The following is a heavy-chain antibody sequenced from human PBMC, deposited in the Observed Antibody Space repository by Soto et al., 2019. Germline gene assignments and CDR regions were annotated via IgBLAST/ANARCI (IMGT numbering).Heavy chain of an antibody. J-gene: IGHJ2*01. Sequence: ASVKVSCKASGYSYTSPAIHWVRQAPGQGLEWMGWIDADNGNTKIPQKFQGRVTMTRDTSADTAYMELSSLRSEDTAVYYCSKGNISGTYSSYFDLWGRGALVTVSS. CDR3: SKGNISGTYSSYFDL. V-gene: IGHV1-3*01. CDR2: IDADNGNT. D-gene: IGHD1-26*01. CDR1: GYSYTSPA.